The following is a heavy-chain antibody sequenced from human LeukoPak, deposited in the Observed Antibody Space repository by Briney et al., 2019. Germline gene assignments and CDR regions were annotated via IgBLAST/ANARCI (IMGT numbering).Heavy chain of an antibody. D-gene: IGHD1-26*01. CDR2: INTDGSST. CDR3: ARDYSGSYYGNHFDY. CDR1: GFTFSSFW. J-gene: IGHJ4*02. Sequence: PGGSLRLSCAASGFTFSSFWTHWVRQAPGKGLVWVSRINTDGSSTDYADSVRGRFTISRDNAKNSLYLQMNSLRAEDTAVYYCARDYSGSYYGNHFDYWGQGTLVTVSS. V-gene: IGHV3-74*01.